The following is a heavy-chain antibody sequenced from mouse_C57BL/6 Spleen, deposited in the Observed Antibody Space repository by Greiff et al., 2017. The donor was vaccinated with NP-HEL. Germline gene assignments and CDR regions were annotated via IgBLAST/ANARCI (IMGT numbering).Heavy chain of an antibody. J-gene: IGHJ2*01. CDR3: ARGVDYCGSRSHFDY. Sequence: QVQLQQSGAELMKPGASVKLSCKATGYTFTGYWIEWVKQRPGHGLEWIGEILPGSGSTNYNETFKGKATFTTDTSSNTAYMQLSSLTTEDSASYYGARGVDYCGSRSHFDYWGQGTTLTVSS. V-gene: IGHV1-9*01. D-gene: IGHD1-1*01. CDR2: ILPGSGST. CDR1: GYTFTGYW.